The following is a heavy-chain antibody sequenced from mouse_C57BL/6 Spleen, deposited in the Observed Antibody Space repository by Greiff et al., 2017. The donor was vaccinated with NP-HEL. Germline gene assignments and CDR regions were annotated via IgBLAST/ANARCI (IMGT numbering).Heavy chain of an antibody. V-gene: IGHV5-17*01. CDR3: ARPYYYGSSYGWYFDV. CDR2: ISSGSSTI. Sequence: EVNVVESGGGLVKPGGSLKLSCAASGFTFSDYGMHWVRQAPEKGLEWVAYISSGSSTIYYADTVKGRFTISRDNAKNTLFLQMTSLRSEDTAMYYCARPYYYGSSYGWYFDVWGTGTTVTVSS. D-gene: IGHD1-1*01. J-gene: IGHJ1*03. CDR1: GFTFSDYG.